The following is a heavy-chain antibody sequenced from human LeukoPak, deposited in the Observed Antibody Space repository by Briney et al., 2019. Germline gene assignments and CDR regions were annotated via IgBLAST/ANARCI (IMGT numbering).Heavy chain of an antibody. Sequence: GASVKVSCKASGYTFTGYYMHWVRQAPGQGLEWMGWINPNSGGTNYAQKFQGRVTMTRDTSISTAYMELSRLRSDDTAVYYCARDGIAVAGIRAFDIWGQGTMVTVSS. D-gene: IGHD6-19*01. CDR2: INPNSGGT. V-gene: IGHV1-2*02. J-gene: IGHJ3*02. CDR1: GYTFTGYY. CDR3: ARDGIAVAGIRAFDI.